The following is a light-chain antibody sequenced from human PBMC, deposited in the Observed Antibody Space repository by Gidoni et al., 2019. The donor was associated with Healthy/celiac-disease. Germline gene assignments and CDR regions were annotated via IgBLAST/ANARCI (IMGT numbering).Light chain of an antibody. CDR1: QSVSSSY. V-gene: IGKV3-20*01. J-gene: IGKJ2*01. CDR3: QQYGSSPMYT. Sequence: NLSCRASQSVSSSYLAWYQQKPGQAPRLLSYGASSRATGIPDRFSVSGSGTDFTLTISRLEPEDFAVYYCQQYGSSPMYTFGQGTKLEIK. CDR2: GAS.